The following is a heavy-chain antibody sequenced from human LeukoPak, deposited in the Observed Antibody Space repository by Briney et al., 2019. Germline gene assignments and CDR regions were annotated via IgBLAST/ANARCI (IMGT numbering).Heavy chain of an antibody. CDR2: ISSSSSYI. J-gene: IGHJ4*02. CDR1: GFTFISYS. V-gene: IGHV3-21*01. CDR3: ARKDFWSGLYYFDY. D-gene: IGHD3-3*01. Sequence: PGGSLRLSCAASGFTFISYSMNWVRQAPGKGLEWVSSISSSSSYIYYADSVKGRFTISRDNAKNSLYLQMNSLRAEDTAVYYCARKDFWSGLYYFDYWGQGTLVTVSS.